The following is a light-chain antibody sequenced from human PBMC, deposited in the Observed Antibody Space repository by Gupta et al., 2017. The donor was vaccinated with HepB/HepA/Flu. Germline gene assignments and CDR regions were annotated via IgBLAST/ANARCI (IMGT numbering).Light chain of an antibody. V-gene: IGKV3-15*01. CDR3: QQYNNGPRNT. CDR1: QSVNSN. CDR2: GAS. J-gene: IGKJ4*01. Sequence: EILMTQSPATLSVSPGERATLSCRASQSVNSNLAWYQQKPGQAPRLLIYGASTRATGIPARFSGSGSGTEFTLTISSLQSEDFAVYYCQQYNNGPRNTFGRGTKVEMK.